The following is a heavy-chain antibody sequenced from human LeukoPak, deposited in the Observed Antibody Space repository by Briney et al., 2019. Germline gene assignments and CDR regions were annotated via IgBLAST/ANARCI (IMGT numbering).Heavy chain of an antibody. CDR2: INPKNGGT. Sequence: ASVKVSCKASGYTFTAHFIYWVRQAPGQGLEWMGWINPKNGGTNYAQKFQGRVTMTRDTSISTAYMELSRLTSDDTAVYYCAKGDIYFDYWGQGTLVTVSS. V-gene: IGHV1-2*02. CDR3: AKGDIYFDY. J-gene: IGHJ4*02. CDR1: GYTFTAHF.